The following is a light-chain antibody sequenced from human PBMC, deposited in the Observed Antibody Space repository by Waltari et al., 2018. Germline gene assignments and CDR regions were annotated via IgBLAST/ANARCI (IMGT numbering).Light chain of an antibody. CDR3: QQYNKWPPWA. CDR2: GAS. J-gene: IGKJ1*01. V-gene: IGKV3-15*01. Sequence: EIVMTQSPATLSVSPGERATLSCRASQSVSSNLAWYQQKPGQAPRLLIYGASTRATGIPARFSGSGSGTDFTLTISSLQSEDFALYYCQQYNKWPPWAFGQWTKVEIK. CDR1: QSVSSN.